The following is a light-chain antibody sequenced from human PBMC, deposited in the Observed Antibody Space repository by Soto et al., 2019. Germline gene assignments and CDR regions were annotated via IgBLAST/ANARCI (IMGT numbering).Light chain of an antibody. CDR3: CSYAGSSTSPYV. V-gene: IGLV2-23*01. CDR2: EGS. J-gene: IGLJ1*01. CDR1: SSDVGSYNL. Sequence: QSALTQPASVSGSPGQSITISCTGTSSDVGSYNLVSWYQQHPGKAPKLMIYEGSKRPSGVSNRFSGSKSGNTASLTISGLQAEDEAEYYCCSYAGSSTSPYVFGTGTKLTVL.